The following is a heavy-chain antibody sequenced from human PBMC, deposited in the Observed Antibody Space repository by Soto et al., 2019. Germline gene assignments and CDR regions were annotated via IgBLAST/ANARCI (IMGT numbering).Heavy chain of an antibody. V-gene: IGHV4-31*03. CDR2: TYYTGST. J-gene: IGHJ3*02. Sequence: QVQLQESGPGLVKPSQTLSLTCNVSGDPISNSNYYWSWIRPHPGKGLEWIGYTYYTGSTYFDPYLNSRVSISVDTSKNEFSLRLNSVTAADTALYYCARDRYCTVGRCFSSAFDIWGQGTMVTVFS. D-gene: IGHD2-15*01. CDR3: ARDRYCTVGRCFSSAFDI. CDR1: GDPISNSNYY.